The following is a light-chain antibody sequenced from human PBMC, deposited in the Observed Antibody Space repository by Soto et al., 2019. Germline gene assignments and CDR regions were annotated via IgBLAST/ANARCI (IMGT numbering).Light chain of an antibody. CDR1: QSISSW. Sequence: DIQMTQSPSTLSASVGDRVTITCRASQSISSWLAWYQQKPGKAPKLLIYDASSLESGVPSRFSGSGSGTKFTLTISSLQPDDFATYYRQQYNSYSQTFGQGTKVDIK. CDR3: QQYNSYSQT. J-gene: IGKJ1*01. V-gene: IGKV1-5*01. CDR2: DAS.